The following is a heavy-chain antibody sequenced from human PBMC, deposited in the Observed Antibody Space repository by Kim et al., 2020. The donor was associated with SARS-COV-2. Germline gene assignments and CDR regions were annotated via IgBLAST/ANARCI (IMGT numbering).Heavy chain of an antibody. CDR2: ISAYNGNT. D-gene: IGHD2-2*01. CDR1: GYTFTSYG. V-gene: IGHV1-18*01. Sequence: ASVKVSCKASGYTFTSYGISWVRQAPGQGLEWMGWISAYNGNTNYAQKLQGRVTMTTDTSTSTAYMELRSLRSDDTAVYYCARGFAEYQLPEPHNWFDPWGQGTLVTVSS. J-gene: IGHJ5*02. CDR3: ARGFAEYQLPEPHNWFDP.